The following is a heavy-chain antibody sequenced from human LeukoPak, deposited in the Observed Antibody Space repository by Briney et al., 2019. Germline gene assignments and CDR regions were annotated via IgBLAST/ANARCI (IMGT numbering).Heavy chain of an antibody. CDR1: GFTFSTCA. Sequence: GGSLRLSCAASGFTFSTCAMNWVRQAPAKGLEWVSTIGGGGPTTDYADSVKDRFTISRDNPKNTLYLQMNSLRAEDTAVYFCARGFLGGTDQYFDSWGQGTLVTVSS. J-gene: IGHJ4*02. D-gene: IGHD6-19*01. CDR2: IGGGGPTT. V-gene: IGHV3-23*01. CDR3: ARGFLGGTDQYFDS.